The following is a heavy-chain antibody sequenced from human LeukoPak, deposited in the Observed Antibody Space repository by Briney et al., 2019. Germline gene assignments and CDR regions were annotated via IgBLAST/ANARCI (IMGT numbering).Heavy chain of an antibody. Sequence: GGSLRLSCAASGFTFSSYWMGWVRQAPGKRLEWVANMNIDGSEKYYADSVKGRFTISRDNARNSVYLQMNSLRVEDTAVYYCARAFCGGDCYRYDAFDIWGQGTMVTVSS. CDR3: ARAFCGGDCYRYDAFDI. V-gene: IGHV3-7*01. J-gene: IGHJ3*02. CDR1: GFTFSSYW. CDR2: MNIDGSEK. D-gene: IGHD2-21*02.